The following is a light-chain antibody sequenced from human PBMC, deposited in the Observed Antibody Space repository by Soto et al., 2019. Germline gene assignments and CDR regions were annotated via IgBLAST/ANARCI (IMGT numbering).Light chain of an antibody. CDR1: QSVSSA. V-gene: IGKV3-15*01. CDR2: GAS. CDR3: QQYKSWPPALT. Sequence: EIVMPQSPATLSVSPGERVTLSCRTSQSVSSALAWFQQKPGQTPRLLIYGASTRATGIPARFSGSGSGTEFTLTISSLQSEDFAVYYCQQYKSWPPALTFGGGTKVDIK. J-gene: IGKJ4*01.